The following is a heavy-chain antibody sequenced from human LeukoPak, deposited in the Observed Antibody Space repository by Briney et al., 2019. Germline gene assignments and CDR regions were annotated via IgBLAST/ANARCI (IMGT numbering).Heavy chain of an antibody. J-gene: IGHJ5*02. CDR2: ISGSGGST. D-gene: IGHD5-24*01. CDR1: GFTFSSYA. V-gene: IGHV3-23*01. Sequence: GGSLRLSCAASGFTFSSYAMSWVRQAPGKGLEWVSAISGSGGSTSYAQKFQGRVTMTRDMSTSTVYMELSSLRSEDTAVYYCARERVEMAKWFDPWGQGTLVTVSS. CDR3: ARERVEMAKWFDP.